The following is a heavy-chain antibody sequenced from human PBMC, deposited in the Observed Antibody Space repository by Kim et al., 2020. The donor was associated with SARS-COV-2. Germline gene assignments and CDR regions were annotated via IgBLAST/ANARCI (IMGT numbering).Heavy chain of an antibody. CDR2: IYYSGST. J-gene: IGHJ3*02. CDR3: ARGGLYYDSSGYHPDAFDI. V-gene: IGHV4-31*03. D-gene: IGHD3-22*01. CDR1: GGSISSGGYY. Sequence: SETLSLTCTVSGGSISSGGYYWSWIRQHPGKGLEWIGYIYYSGSTYYNPSLKSRVTISVDTSKNLFSLKLSSVTAADTAVYYCARGGLYYDSSGYHPDAFDIWGQGTMVTVSS.